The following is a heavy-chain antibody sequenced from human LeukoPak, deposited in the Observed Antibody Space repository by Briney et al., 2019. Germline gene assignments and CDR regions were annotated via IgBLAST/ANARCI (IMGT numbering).Heavy chain of an antibody. CDR1: GFTFSSKY. CDR2: IYSGGST. Sequence: GGSLRLTCAASGFTFSSKYMSWVRQAPGKGLEWVSVIYSGGSTHYADSVKGRFTISRDNSKNTLYLQMNSLRAEDTAVYYCAKGSPNYYDSSGYYWAYWGQGTLVTVSS. J-gene: IGHJ4*02. V-gene: IGHV3-53*01. CDR3: AKGSPNYYDSSGYYWAY. D-gene: IGHD3-22*01.